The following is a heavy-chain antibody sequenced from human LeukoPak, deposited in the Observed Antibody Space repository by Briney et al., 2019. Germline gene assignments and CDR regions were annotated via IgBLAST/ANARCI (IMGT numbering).Heavy chain of an antibody. CDR2: IYSGGST. V-gene: IGHV3-66*01. J-gene: IGHJ3*02. Sequence: GGSLRLSCAASGFTVSSNYMSWVRQAPGKGLEWVSVIYSGGSTYYADSVKGRFTISGDNSKNTLYLQMNSLRAEDTAVYYCAKTLRFLEWLRGDAFDIWGQGTMVTVSS. D-gene: IGHD3-3*01. CDR1: GFTVSSNY. CDR3: AKTLRFLEWLRGDAFDI.